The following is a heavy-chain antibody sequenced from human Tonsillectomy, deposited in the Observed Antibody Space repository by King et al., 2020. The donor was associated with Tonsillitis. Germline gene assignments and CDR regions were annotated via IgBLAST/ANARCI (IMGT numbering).Heavy chain of an antibody. D-gene: IGHD4-17*01. Sequence: QLVQSGGEVKKPGASVKVSCKASGYTFSNYAINWVRQAPGQGLEWMGWISTYNGKTNYAHNLQGRVTMTTDTSTSTGYMDLRSLSSDDTAMYYCARDFYGEDYWGQGTLVTVSS. V-gene: IGHV1-18*04. CDR1: GYTFSNYA. J-gene: IGHJ4*02. CDR2: ISTYNGKT. CDR3: ARDFYGEDY.